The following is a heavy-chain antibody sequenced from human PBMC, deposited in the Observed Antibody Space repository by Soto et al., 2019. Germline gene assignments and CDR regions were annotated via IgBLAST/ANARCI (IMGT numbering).Heavy chain of an antibody. CDR1: GFTFSSYA. V-gene: IGHV3-23*01. CDR3: AKDRGVAIVVVPPWFDP. CDR2: ISGSGGST. J-gene: IGHJ5*02. D-gene: IGHD2-15*01. Sequence: EVQLLASGGGLVQPGGSLRLSCAASGFTFSSYAMSWVRQAPGKGLERVSAISGSGGSTYYADSVKGRFTISRDNSKNTLYLQMNSLRAEDTAVYYCAKDRGVAIVVVPPWFDPWGQGTLVTVSS.